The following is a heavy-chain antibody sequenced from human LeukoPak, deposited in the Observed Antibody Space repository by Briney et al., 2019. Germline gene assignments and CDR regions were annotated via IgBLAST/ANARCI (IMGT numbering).Heavy chain of an antibody. D-gene: IGHD3-16*01. J-gene: IGHJ4*03. CDR3: AREDARDGGYFDY. V-gene: IGHV3-23*01. CDR1: GFSLTNHA. CDR2: FNGGGTYS. Sequence: GGSLRLSRAVSGFSLTNHAMGWVRQAPGKGLEWLSVFNGGGTYSLVADSVKGRFTMSRDTSKNTVYLQMNSLRAEDTAVYYCAREDARDGGYFDYWAQGTLVTVSS.